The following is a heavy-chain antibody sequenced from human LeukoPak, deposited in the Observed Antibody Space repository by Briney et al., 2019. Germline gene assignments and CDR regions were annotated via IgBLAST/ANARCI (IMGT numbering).Heavy chain of an antibody. D-gene: IGHD2-15*01. J-gene: IGHJ6*03. CDR3: ARGRRIVVVLGATRTHRDYYMDV. V-gene: IGHV4-34*01. Sequence: SETLSLTCAVYGGSFSGYYWSWIRQSPGKGLEWIGETYHSGSTNYNSSLKSRVTISVDTSKNQFSLKLSSVTAADTAVYYCARGRRIVVVLGATRTHRDYYMDVWGKGTTVTVSS. CDR1: GGSFSGYY. CDR2: TYHSGST.